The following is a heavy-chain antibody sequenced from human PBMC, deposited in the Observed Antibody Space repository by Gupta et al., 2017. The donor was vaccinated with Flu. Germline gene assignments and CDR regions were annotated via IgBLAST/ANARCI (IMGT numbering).Heavy chain of an antibody. Sequence: QVQLVESGGGVVQPGRSLRLSCAASGFPFYNFGMHWVRQAPGKGLEWVALIWSDGSKTNYADSVKGRFTISRDNSKNTLYLEMNSLRAEDTAVYYCARDRPYLDSPTFYFDYWGQGTLVTVSS. CDR1: GFPFYNFG. CDR2: IWSDGSKT. CDR3: ARDRPYLDSPTFYFDY. V-gene: IGHV3-33*01. D-gene: IGHD3-9*01. J-gene: IGHJ4*02.